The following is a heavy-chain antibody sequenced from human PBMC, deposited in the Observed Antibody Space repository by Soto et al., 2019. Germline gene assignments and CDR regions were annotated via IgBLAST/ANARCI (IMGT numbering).Heavy chain of an antibody. CDR1: GYSFTSYW. CDR2: IYPGDSDT. J-gene: IGHJ3*02. Sequence: GESLKISCKGSGYSFTSYWIGWVRQMPGKGLEWMGIIYPGDSDTRYSPSFQGQVTISADKSISTAYLQWSSLKASDTAMYYCYGPNGDYGDDKPPNDAFDIWGQGTMVTVSS. CDR3: YGPNGDYGDDKPPNDAFDI. V-gene: IGHV5-51*01. D-gene: IGHD4-17*01.